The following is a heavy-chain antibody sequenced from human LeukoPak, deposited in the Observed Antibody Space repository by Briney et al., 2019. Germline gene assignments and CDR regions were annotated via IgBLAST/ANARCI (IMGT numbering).Heavy chain of an antibody. CDR2: INPTGGST. V-gene: IGHV1-46*01. CDR3: AKGGQKFDS. J-gene: IGHJ5*01. Sequence: ASVKVSCKASGYSFSTYYIHWVRQAPGQGLEWMGIINPTGGSTTYAQKFQGRVTMTRDTTTSTVYMELSSLRSEDTAVYYCAKGGQKFDSWGQGTLVTVSA. CDR1: GYSFSTYY.